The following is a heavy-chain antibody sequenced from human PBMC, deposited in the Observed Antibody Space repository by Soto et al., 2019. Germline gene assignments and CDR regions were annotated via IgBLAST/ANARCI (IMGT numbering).Heavy chain of an antibody. CDR3: ARGSPGTTGYWYFDL. D-gene: IGHD1-1*01. J-gene: IGHJ2*01. V-gene: IGHV1-69*02. CDR1: GGTFSSYT. Sequence: GASVKVSCKASGGTFSSYTISWVRQAPGQGLEWMGRIIPILGIANYAQKFQGRVTITADKSTSTAYMELSSLRSEDTAVYYCARGSPGTTGYWYFDLWGRGTLVTVSS. CDR2: IIPILGIA.